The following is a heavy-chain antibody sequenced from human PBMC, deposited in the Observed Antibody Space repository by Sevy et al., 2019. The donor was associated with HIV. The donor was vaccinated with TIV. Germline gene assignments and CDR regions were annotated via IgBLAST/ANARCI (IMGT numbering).Heavy chain of an antibody. CDR2: IYYNGHI. D-gene: IGHD1-26*01. J-gene: IGHJ4*02. V-gene: IGHV4-59*08. CDR1: GGSITSLY. CDR3: AGENAWGRGYS. Sequence: SETLSLTCTVSGGSITSLYWNWIRQPPGKELEWIANIYYNGHINYNPSLKSRVTLSLAPSKNQFSLRLSSVTAADTAMYYCAGENAWGRGYSWGQGTLVTVSS.